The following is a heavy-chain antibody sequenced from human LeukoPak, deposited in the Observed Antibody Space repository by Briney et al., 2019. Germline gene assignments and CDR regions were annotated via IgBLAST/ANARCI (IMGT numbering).Heavy chain of an antibody. J-gene: IGHJ4*02. CDR3: ARDPPQPYYGSGSYKSPYYFDY. CDR2: ISSNGGST. Sequence: GGSLRLSCAASGFTFSRYSMHWVRQAPGKGLEYVSAISSNGGSTYYANSVKGRFTISRDNAKNSLYLQMNSLRAEDTAVYYCARDPPQPYYGSGSYKSPYYFDYWGQGTLVTVSS. D-gene: IGHD3-10*01. CDR1: GFTFSRYS. V-gene: IGHV3-64*01.